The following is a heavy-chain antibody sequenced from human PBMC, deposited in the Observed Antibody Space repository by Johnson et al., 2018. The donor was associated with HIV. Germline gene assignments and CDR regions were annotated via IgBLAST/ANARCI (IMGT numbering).Heavy chain of an antibody. CDR2: IRYDGSNK. V-gene: IGHV3-30*02. Sequence: QVQLVESGGGVVQPGGSLRLSCAASGFTFSSYGMHWVRQAPGKGLEWVAVIRYDGSNKYYADSVKGRFTISRDNYKNTLYLQMNSLRPEDTALYYCATRKDILTGYDAFDIWGQGTMVTVSS. CDR1: GFTFSSYG. J-gene: IGHJ3*02. CDR3: ATRKDILTGYDAFDI. D-gene: IGHD3-9*01.